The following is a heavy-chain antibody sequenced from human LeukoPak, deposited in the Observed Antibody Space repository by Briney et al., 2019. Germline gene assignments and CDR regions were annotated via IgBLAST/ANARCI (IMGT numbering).Heavy chain of an antibody. D-gene: IGHD3-22*01. V-gene: IGHV4-59*01. J-gene: IGHJ4*02. CDR3: ARDRTVYYDSSGYPIRTFDY. CDR1: GGSISSYY. Sequence: SETLSLTCTVSGGSISSYYWSWIRQPPGKGLEWIGYIYYSGSTNYNPSLKSRVTISVDTSENQFSLKLSSVTAADTAAYYCARDRTVYYDSSGYPIRTFDYWGQGTLVTVFS. CDR2: IYYSGST.